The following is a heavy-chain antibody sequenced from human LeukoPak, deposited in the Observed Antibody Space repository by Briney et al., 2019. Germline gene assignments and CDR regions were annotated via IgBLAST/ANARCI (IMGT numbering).Heavy chain of an antibody. CDR3: AKGRGSGSYFDGMDV. Sequence: PGGSLRLSCAVSGFTVSSNYMSWVRQAPGKGLEWVSVLYSGGNTYYADSVKGRFTISRDNAKNSLYLQMNSLRAEDTALYYCAKGRGSGSYFDGMDVWGQGTTVTVSS. J-gene: IGHJ6*02. CDR2: LYSGGNT. V-gene: IGHV3-53*05. D-gene: IGHD1-26*01. CDR1: GFTVSSNY.